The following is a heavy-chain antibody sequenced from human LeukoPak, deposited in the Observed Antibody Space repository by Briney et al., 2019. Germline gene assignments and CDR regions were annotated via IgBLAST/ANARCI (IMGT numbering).Heavy chain of an antibody. V-gene: IGHV4-39*01. CDR3: ARHDPPWGYSYGVFDY. CDR1: GGSISSSSYY. CDR2: IYYSGRT. D-gene: IGHD5-18*01. Sequence: PSETLSLTCTVSGGSISSSSYYWGWIRQPPGTGLEWIGSIYYSGRTYYNPSLKSRFTISVDTSKNQFSLRLSSVTAADTAVYYCARHDPPWGYSYGVFDYWGQGTLVTVSS. J-gene: IGHJ4*02.